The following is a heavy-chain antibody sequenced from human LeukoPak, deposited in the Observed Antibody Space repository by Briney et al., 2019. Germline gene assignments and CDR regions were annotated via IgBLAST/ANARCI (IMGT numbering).Heavy chain of an antibody. V-gene: IGHV4-59*01. D-gene: IGHD3-22*01. CDR3: ARVGSSGYYGYYYYYYMDV. CDR1: GGSISSYY. J-gene: IGHJ6*03. CDR2: IYYSGST. Sequence: PSETLSLTCTVSGGSISSYYWSWIRQPPGKGLEWIGYIYYSGSTNYNPSLKSRVTISVDTSKNQFSLKLSSVTAADTAVYYCARVGSSGYYGYYYYYYMDVWGKGTTVTISS.